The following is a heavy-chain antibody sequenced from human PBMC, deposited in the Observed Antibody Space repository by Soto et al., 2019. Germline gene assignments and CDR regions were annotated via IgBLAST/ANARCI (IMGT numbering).Heavy chain of an antibody. CDR2: ISGSGGST. CDR1: GFTFSSYA. V-gene: IGHV3-23*01. D-gene: IGHD3-10*01. CDR3: AKGHHYGLSLNYFDY. J-gene: IGHJ4*02. Sequence: GGSLRLSCAASGFTFSSYAMSWVRQAPGKGLEWVSAISGSGGSTYYADSVKGRFTISRDNSKNTLYLQMNSLRAEDTAVYYCAKGHHYGLSLNYFDYWGQGTLVTVSS.